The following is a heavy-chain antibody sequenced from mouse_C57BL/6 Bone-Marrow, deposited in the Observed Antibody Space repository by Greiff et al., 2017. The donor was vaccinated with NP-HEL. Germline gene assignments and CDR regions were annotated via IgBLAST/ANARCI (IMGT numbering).Heavy chain of an antibody. CDR3: ASQGGYYYGSSYDYAMDY. CDR2: IDPSDSYT. D-gene: IGHD1-1*01. CDR1: GYTFTSYW. Sequence: QVQLQQPGAELVKPGASVKLSCKASGYTFTSYWMQWVKQRPGQGLEWIGEIDPSDSYTNYNQKFKGKATLTVDTSSSTAYIQLSSLTSEDSAVYYCASQGGYYYGSSYDYAMDYWGQGTSVTVSS. J-gene: IGHJ4*01. V-gene: IGHV1-50*01.